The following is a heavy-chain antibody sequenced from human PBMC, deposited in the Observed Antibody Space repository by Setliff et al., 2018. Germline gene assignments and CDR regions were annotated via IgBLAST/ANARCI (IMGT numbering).Heavy chain of an antibody. CDR3: ATIGIDIEGASAHAFDI. CDR1: GYSFSNYW. D-gene: IGHD1-26*01. CDR2: IYPADSDT. J-gene: IGHJ3*02. Sequence: GESLKISCKGSGYSFSNYWIGWVRQMSGKGLEWMGIIYPADSDTRYSPSFQGQVTISADKSISTAYLQWSSLKASDTAMYYCATIGIDIEGASAHAFDIWGQGTMVTVSS. V-gene: IGHV5-51*01.